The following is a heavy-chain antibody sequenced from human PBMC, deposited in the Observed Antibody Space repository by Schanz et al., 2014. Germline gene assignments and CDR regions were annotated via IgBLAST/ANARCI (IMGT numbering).Heavy chain of an antibody. V-gene: IGHV1-3*04. Sequence: QDQLLQSGAEVKRPGASVKVSCKASEYSFTSYSMHWVRQAPGQRLEWMGWINTGGGDTKYSQNFQGRVTITRDTSASTAYMELSSLRSEDTAVYSCARGIGGYGANNYFDYWGQGTLVTVSS. D-gene: IGHD5-12*01. CDR2: INTGGGDT. J-gene: IGHJ4*02. CDR3: ARGIGGYGANNYFDY. CDR1: EYSFTSYS.